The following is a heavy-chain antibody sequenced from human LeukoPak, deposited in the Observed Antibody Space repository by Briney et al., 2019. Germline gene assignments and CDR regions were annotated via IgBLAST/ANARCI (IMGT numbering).Heavy chain of an antibody. J-gene: IGHJ6*03. D-gene: IGHD2-2*01. CDR2: MHPNNGDT. V-gene: IGHV1-8*03. CDR1: GYTFTSYG. Sequence: ASVKVSCKASGYTFTSYGINWVRQAPGQGLEWMAWMHPNNGDTGYAQKFQDRVTVTSNTSISTAYMELRSLTSEDTAVYYCARELVVLEPAARRYNYYMDVWGIGTTVSVSS. CDR3: ARELVVLEPAARRYNYYMDV.